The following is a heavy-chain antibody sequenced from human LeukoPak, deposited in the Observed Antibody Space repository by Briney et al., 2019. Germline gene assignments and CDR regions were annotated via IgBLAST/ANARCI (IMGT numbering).Heavy chain of an antibody. Sequence: SVKVSCKASGGTFSSYAISWVRQAPGQRLEWMGGIIPIFGTANYAQKFQGRVTITADESTSTAYMELSSLRSEDTAVYYCATWGADIVVVPAARGYYYYYMDVWGKGTTVTVSS. V-gene: IGHV1-69*13. CDR1: GGTFSSYA. D-gene: IGHD2-2*01. J-gene: IGHJ6*03. CDR2: IIPIFGTA. CDR3: ATWGADIVVVPAARGYYYYYMDV.